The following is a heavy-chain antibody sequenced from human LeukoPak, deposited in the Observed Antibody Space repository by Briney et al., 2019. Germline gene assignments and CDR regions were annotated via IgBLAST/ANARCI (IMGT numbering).Heavy chain of an antibody. CDR1: GFTVSSNY. CDR2: TYSGGTT. J-gene: IGHJ4*02. Sequence: GGSLRLSCAASGFTVSSNYMSWVRQAPGKGLEWVSVTYSGGTTYYADSVKGRFTVSRDISTNTLFLQMNTLRTEDTAVYYCARDGSNGGGWGQGTLVTVSS. V-gene: IGHV3-66*01. D-gene: IGHD2-8*01. CDR3: ARDGSNGGG.